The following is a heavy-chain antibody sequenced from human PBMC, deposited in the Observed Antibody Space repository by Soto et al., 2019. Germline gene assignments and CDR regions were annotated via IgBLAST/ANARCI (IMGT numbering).Heavy chain of an antibody. CDR2: IDNHGDGT. CDR3: GTGFEK. J-gene: IGHJ3*02. CDR1: GVTFTNYW. V-gene: IGHV3-74*01. Sequence: EVHVVESGGGLVQPGGSLRLSCAASGVTFTNYWTHWVRQVPGEGLVWVSRIDNHGDGTSYADFVQGRFTISRDNAKNTLYLQMNSLRVEDTAIYYCGTGFEKWGQGTMVTVSS.